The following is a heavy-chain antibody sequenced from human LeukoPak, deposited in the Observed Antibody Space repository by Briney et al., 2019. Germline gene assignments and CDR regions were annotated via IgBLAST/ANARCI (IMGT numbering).Heavy chain of an antibody. CDR2: IYYSGST. J-gene: IGHJ4*02. CDR3: ARGRGESGTSYWTHLDY. D-gene: IGHD1-26*01. V-gene: IGHV4-59*12. CDR1: GGSISSYY. Sequence: SETLSLTCTVSGGSISSYYWSWIRQPPGKGLEWIGYIYYSGSTNYNPSLKSRVTMSVDTSKNQFSLNLSSVTAADTAFYYCARGRGESGTSYWTHLDYWGQGTLVTVSS.